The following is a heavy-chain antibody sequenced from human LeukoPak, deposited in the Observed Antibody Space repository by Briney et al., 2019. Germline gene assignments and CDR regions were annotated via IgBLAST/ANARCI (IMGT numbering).Heavy chain of an antibody. Sequence: PGGSLRLSCAASGFTFSSYAMSWVRQAPGKGLEWVSAISGSGGSTYYADPVKGRFTISRDNSKNTLYLQMNSLRAEDTAVYYCAKDHEYRPKGSYPHAFDIWGQGTMVTVSS. J-gene: IGHJ3*02. CDR3: AKDHEYRPKGSYPHAFDI. V-gene: IGHV3-23*01. CDR2: ISGSGGST. D-gene: IGHD1-26*01. CDR1: GFTFSSYA.